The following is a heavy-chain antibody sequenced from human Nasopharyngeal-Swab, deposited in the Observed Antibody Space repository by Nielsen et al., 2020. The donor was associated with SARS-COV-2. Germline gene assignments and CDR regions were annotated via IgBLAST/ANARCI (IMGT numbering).Heavy chain of an antibody. Sequence: SEPLSLTCTVSGVSISSQYWSWIRQPPGKGLEWIGYISHNSGTNYKPSLKSRVTMFMDTSKNQFSLKLRSVTAADTAVYYCAKEGATGWFDPCGQGTLVTVSS. CDR3: AKEGATGWFDP. CDR1: GVSISSQY. J-gene: IGHJ5*02. V-gene: IGHV4-59*11. CDR2: ISHNSGT.